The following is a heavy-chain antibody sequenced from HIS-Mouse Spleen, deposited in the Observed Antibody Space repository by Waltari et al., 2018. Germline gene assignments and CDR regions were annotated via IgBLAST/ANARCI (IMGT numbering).Heavy chain of an antibody. Sequence: QLQLQESGPGLVKPSETLSLTCTVPGGSISSSSYYWGGIRQPPGKGLEWIGSIYYSGSNYYNPSLKSRVTISVDTSKNQFSLKLSSVTAADTAVYYCAREIPYSSSWYDWYFDLWGRGTLVTVSS. CDR3: AREIPYSSSWYDWYFDL. J-gene: IGHJ2*01. CDR2: IYYSGSN. CDR1: GGSISSSSYY. D-gene: IGHD6-13*01. V-gene: IGHV4-39*07.